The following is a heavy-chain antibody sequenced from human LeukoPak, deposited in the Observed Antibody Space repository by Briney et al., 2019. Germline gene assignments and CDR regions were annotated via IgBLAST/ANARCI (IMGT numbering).Heavy chain of an antibody. J-gene: IGHJ5*02. CDR3: TRHSNWNGGVDWFDP. CDR2: IHYSGSP. CDR1: GGSNY. V-gene: IGHV4-59*08. D-gene: IGHD1-20*01. Sequence: LETLSLTCTVSGGSNYWTWIRQAPGKGLEWIAYIHYSGSPHYNPSLRSRVTIPIDTSKNQLSLKLNSVTAADTAVYYCTRHSNWNGGVDWFDPWGQGTLVTVSS.